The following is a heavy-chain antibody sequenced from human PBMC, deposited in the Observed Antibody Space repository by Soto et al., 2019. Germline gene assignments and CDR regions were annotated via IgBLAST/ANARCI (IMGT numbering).Heavy chain of an antibody. CDR3: ARDSGYGSGASVNHYLDY. Sequence: GGSLRLSCAASEFTFSNYAMTWVRQAPGKGLEWVSSISGSGSITYYAESVKGRFAISRDNSKNTLFLQMNSLRAEDTAIYYCARDSGYGSGASVNHYLDYWGHGTLVTVSS. D-gene: IGHD3-10*01. CDR2: ISGSGSIT. V-gene: IGHV3-23*01. CDR1: EFTFSNYA. J-gene: IGHJ4*01.